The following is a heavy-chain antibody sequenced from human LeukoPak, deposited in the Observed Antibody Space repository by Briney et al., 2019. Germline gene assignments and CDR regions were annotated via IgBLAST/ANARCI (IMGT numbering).Heavy chain of an antibody. Sequence: SETLSLTCTVSGVSISSSDYYWGWIRQPPGKDLEWIGSLYYSGSTYYNPSFKSRVTISVDTSKNQFSLKLSSVTAADTAVYYCARLLAVAGNWHFDYWGQGTLVTVSS. CDR3: ARLLAVAGNWHFDY. J-gene: IGHJ4*02. D-gene: IGHD6-19*01. CDR1: GVSISSSDYY. V-gene: IGHV4-39*01. CDR2: LYYSGST.